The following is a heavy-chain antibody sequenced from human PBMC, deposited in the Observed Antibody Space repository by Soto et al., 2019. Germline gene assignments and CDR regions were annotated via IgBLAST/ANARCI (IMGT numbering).Heavy chain of an antibody. Sequence: GGSLRLSCAASGFTFSDYYMSWIRQAPGKGLEWVSYISSSGSTIYYADSVRGRFTISRDNAKNSLYLQMNSLRAEDTAAYYCARAGFGVVIERLGYWGQGTLVTSPQ. V-gene: IGHV3-11*01. CDR3: ARAGFGVVIERLGY. D-gene: IGHD3-3*01. CDR1: GFTFSDYY. J-gene: IGHJ4*02. CDR2: ISSSGSTI.